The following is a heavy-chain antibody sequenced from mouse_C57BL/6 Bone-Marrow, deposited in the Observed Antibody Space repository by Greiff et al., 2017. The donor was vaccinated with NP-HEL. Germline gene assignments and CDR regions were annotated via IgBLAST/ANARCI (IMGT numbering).Heavy chain of an antibody. J-gene: IGHJ3*01. Sequence: VQVVESGAELARPGASVKMSCKASGYTFTSYTMHWVKQRPGQGLEWIGYINPSSGYTKYNQKFKDKATLTADKSSSTAYMQLSSLTSEDSAVYYCARRRLDGYYFAYWGQGTLVTVSA. CDR2: INPSSGYT. D-gene: IGHD2-3*01. V-gene: IGHV1-4*01. CDR3: ARRRLDGYYFAY. CDR1: GYTFTSYT.